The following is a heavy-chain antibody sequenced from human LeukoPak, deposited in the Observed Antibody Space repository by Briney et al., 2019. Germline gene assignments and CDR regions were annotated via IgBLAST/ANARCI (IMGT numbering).Heavy chain of an antibody. CDR2: ISSSSSYI. Sequence: GESLKISCAASGFTFSSYSMNWVRQAPGKGLEWVSSISSSSSYIYYADSVKGRFTISRDNAKNSLCLQMNSMRAEETAVYYCARASPEYSNYGEDNWFDPWGQGTLVTVSS. J-gene: IGHJ5*02. V-gene: IGHV3-21*01. CDR3: ARASPEYSNYGEDNWFDP. CDR1: GFTFSSYS. D-gene: IGHD4-11*01.